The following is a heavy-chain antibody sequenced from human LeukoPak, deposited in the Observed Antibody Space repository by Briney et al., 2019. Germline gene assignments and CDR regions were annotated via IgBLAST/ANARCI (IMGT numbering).Heavy chain of an antibody. J-gene: IGHJ4*02. CDR3: ARDGGDGYNDLDY. Sequence: GGSLRLSCAASGFTFSSYAIHWVRQAPGKGRECVAVVSNDGTEKYYADSAKGRFTISRDNSKNTLYLQMNSLRTEDTAVYYCARDGGDGYNDLDYWGQGTLVTVSS. CDR2: VSNDGTEK. D-gene: IGHD5-24*01. V-gene: IGHV3-30-3*01. CDR1: GFTFSSYA.